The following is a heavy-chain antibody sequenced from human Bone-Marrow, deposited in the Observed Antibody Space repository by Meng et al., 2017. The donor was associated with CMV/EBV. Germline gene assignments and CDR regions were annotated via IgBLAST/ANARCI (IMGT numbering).Heavy chain of an antibody. CDR3: ARPFGQSVGYYGMDV. CDR1: GFTFSSYG. V-gene: IGHV3-30*02. Sequence: GGSLRLSCAASGFTFSSYGMHWVRQAPGKGLEWVAFIRYDGSNKYYADSVKGRFTISRDNSKNTLYLQMNSLRAEDTAVYYCARPFGQSVGYYGMDVWGQGTTGTV. D-gene: IGHD3-16*01. J-gene: IGHJ6*02. CDR2: IRYDGSNK.